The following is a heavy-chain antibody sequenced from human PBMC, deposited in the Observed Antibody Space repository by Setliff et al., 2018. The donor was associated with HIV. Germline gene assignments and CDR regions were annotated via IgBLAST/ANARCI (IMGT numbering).Heavy chain of an antibody. CDR2: FDPEDGNT. D-gene: IGHD6-19*01. CDR3: ATASHTNVAAHDAFDI. J-gene: IGHJ3*02. Sequence: GASVKVSCKVSGYTLTELSRHWVRQAPGKGLEWMGGFDPEDGNTIYAQKFQGRVTMTADTSTDTAYMELSSLRSEDTAVYYCATASHTNVAAHDAFDIWGQGTMVTVSS. CDR1: GYTLTELS. V-gene: IGHV1-24*01.